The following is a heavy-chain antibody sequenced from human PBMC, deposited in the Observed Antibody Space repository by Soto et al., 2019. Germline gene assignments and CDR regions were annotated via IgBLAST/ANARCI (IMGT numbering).Heavy chain of an antibody. V-gene: IGHV3-74*01. J-gene: IGHJ4*02. Sequence: GGSLRLSCSASGFTFSSYWMHWVRQAPGKELVWVSRINSDGSSTSYADSVKGRFTISRDNAKNTLYLQMNSLRAEDTAVYYCAREARVATIRTIDYWGQGTLVTVSS. CDR3: AREARVATIRTIDY. D-gene: IGHD5-12*01. CDR2: INSDGSST. CDR1: GFTFSSYW.